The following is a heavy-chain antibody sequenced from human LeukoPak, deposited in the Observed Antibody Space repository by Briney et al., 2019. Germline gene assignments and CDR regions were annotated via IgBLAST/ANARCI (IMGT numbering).Heavy chain of an antibody. CDR1: GYTFTGYY. V-gene: IGHV1-2*02. D-gene: IGHD4-17*01. CDR3: AKQLYGDYGPDAFDI. Sequence: ASVKVSCKASGYTFTGYYMHWVRQAPGQGLEWMGWINPNSGGTNYVQKFQGRVTMTRDTSISTAYMELSRLRSDDTAVYYCAKQLYGDYGPDAFDIWGQGTMVTVSS. CDR2: INPNSGGT. J-gene: IGHJ3*02.